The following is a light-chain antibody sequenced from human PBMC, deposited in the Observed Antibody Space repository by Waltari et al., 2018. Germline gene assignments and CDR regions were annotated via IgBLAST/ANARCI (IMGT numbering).Light chain of an antibody. CDR2: QDN. J-gene: IGLJ2*01. CDR3: AAWDNSTFVL. Sequence: SFELTQTPSESVSPGQTASITCSGDQLAGRYVSWYQHKPGQSPVLLIYQDNIRPSGMPERFSGSNSGNTATLTISGTQAMDEADYYCAAWDNSTFVLFGGGTKVTVL. CDR1: QLAGRY. V-gene: IGLV3-1*01.